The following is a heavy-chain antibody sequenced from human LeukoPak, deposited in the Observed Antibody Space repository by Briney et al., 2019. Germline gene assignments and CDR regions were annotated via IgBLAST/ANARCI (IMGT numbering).Heavy chain of an antibody. CDR3: TREGYYFDY. CDR2: IRSKAYGGTT. Sequence: GGSLRLSCTASGFTFGDYAMSWVRQAPGKGLEWVGLIRSKAYGGTTEYAASVKGRFTISRDDSKSIAYLQMNSLKTEDTAVYYCTREGYYFDYWGRGTLVTVSS. V-gene: IGHV3-49*04. CDR1: GFTFGDYA. J-gene: IGHJ4*02.